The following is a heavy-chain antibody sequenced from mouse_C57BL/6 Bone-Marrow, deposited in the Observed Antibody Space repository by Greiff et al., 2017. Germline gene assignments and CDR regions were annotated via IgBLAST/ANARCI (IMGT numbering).Heavy chain of an antibody. CDR3: TTGSYYFDY. Sequence: VQLQQSGAELVRPGASVKLSCTASGFNIKDDYMHWVKQRPEQGLEWIGWIDPENGDTEYASKFQGKATITADTSSNTDYLQRSSLTSEDTAFYYYTTGSYYFDYWGQGTTLTVSS. CDR1: GFNIKDDY. V-gene: IGHV14-4*01. D-gene: IGHD1-1*02. J-gene: IGHJ2*01. CDR2: IDPENGDT.